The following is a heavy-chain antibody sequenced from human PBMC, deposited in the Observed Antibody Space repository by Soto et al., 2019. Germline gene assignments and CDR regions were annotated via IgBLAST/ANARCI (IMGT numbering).Heavy chain of an antibody. CDR1: GFTFSSYG. V-gene: IGHV3-33*01. D-gene: IGHD6-13*01. J-gene: IGHJ6*02. CDR3: ARDWGISSSWPYYCYYGMDV. CDR2: IWYDGSNK. Sequence: QVQLVESGGGVVQPGRSLRLSCAASGFTFSSYGMHWVRQAPGKGLEWVAVIWYDGSNKYYADSVKGRFTISRDNSKNTLYLQMNSLRAEDTAVYYCARDWGISSSWPYYCYYGMDVWGQGTTVTVSS.